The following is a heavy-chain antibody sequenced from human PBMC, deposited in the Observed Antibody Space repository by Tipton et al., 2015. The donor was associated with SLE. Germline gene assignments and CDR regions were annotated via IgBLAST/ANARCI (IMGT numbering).Heavy chain of an antibody. CDR3: TRDRALGDW. CDR2: INWNGGST. CDR1: GFMFENYA. V-gene: IGHV3-20*04. J-gene: IGHJ4*02. Sequence: SLRLSCAASGFMFENYAMSWVRQAPGKGLEWVSGINWNGGSTGYGDSVEDRFTISRDNAKNSLYLQLNSLRVEDTAVYYCTRDRALGDWWGQGTLVTVSS.